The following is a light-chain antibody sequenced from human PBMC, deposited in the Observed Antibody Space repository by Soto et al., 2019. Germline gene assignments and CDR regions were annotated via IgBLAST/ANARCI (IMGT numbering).Light chain of an antibody. CDR3: TSYVGSNIWV. CDR2: GVS. V-gene: IGLV2-8*01. CDR1: SSDVGANRY. Sequence: QSALTQPPSASGSPGQSVTISCTGTSSDVGANRYVSWYQQYPGKAPKLMIYGVSKRPSGVPDRFSCSKSGNTASLTVSGLQAEDEADYYCTSYVGSNIWVFGGGTKLTVL. J-gene: IGLJ3*02.